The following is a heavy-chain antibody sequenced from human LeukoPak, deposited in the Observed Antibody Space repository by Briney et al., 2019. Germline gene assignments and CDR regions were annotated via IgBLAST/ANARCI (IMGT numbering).Heavy chain of an antibody. CDR1: GYTFTGYY. Sequence: ASVKVSCKASGYTFTGYYMHWVRQAPGQGLEWMGWINPNSGGTNYAQKFQGRVTMTRDTSISTAYMGLSRLRSDDTAVYYCVRDMDTPTPAPPNKYYYYYYMDVWGKGTTVTVSS. CDR2: INPNSGGT. J-gene: IGHJ6*03. D-gene: IGHD5-18*01. V-gene: IGHV1-2*02. CDR3: VRDMDTPTPAPPNKYYYYYYMDV.